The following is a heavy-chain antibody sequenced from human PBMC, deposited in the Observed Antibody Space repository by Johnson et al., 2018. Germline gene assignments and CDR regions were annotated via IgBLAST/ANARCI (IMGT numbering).Heavy chain of an antibody. CDR1: GFTFDDYA. CDR2: ISWNSGSI. V-gene: IGHV3-9*01. D-gene: IGHD3-22*01. Sequence: VQLVESGGGLVQPGRSLRLSCAASGFTFDDYAMHWVRQAPGKGLEWVSGISWNSGSIGYADSVKGRFTISRDNAKNSLYLQMNSLGAEDTALYYCANDIVSGWYYDSSGYIAFDIWGPGTRVTVSS. J-gene: IGHJ3*02. CDR3: ANDIVSGWYYDSSGYIAFDI.